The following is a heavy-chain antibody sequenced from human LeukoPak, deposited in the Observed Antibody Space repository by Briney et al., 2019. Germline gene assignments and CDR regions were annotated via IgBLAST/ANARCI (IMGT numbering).Heavy chain of an antibody. J-gene: IGHJ6*02. V-gene: IGHV1-18*01. CDR1: GYTFTSYG. CDR2: ISAYNGNT. CDR3: ARDPEQWLAIAVVYGMDV. D-gene: IGHD6-19*01. Sequence: ASVKVSCKASGYTFTSYGISWVRQAPEQGLEWMGWISAYNGNTNYAQKLQGRVTMTTDTSTSTAYMELRSLRSDDTAVYYCARDPEQWLAIAVVYGMDVWGQGTTVTVSS.